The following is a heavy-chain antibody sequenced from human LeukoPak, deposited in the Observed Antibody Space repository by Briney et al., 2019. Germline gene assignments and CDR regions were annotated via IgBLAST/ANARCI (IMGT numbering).Heavy chain of an antibody. Sequence: PSETLSLTCTVSGYSISSGYYWGWIRQPPGKGLEWIGSIYHSGSTYYNPSLKSRVTISVDTSKNQFSLKLSSVTAADTAVYYCARRWEPYITAAGKMAPWAFDIWGQGTMVTVSS. V-gene: IGHV4-38-2*02. J-gene: IGHJ3*02. CDR3: ARRWEPYITAAGKMAPWAFDI. CDR2: IYHSGST. CDR1: GYSISSGYY. D-gene: IGHD6-13*01.